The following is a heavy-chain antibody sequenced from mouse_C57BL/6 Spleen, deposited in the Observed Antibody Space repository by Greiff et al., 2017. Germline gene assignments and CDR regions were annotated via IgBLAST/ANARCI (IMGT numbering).Heavy chain of an antibody. J-gene: IGHJ4*01. CDR1: GYAFSSSW. Sequence: VQLQESGPELVKPGASVKISCKASGYAFSSSWMNWVKQRPGKGLEWIGRIYPGDGDTNYNGKFKGKATLTADKSSSTAYMQLSSLLSEDSAVYYCGAYYSSYGAMDYWGQGTSVTVSS. CDR2: IYPGDGDT. V-gene: IGHV1-82*01. D-gene: IGHD2-5*01. CDR3: GAYYSSYGAMDY.